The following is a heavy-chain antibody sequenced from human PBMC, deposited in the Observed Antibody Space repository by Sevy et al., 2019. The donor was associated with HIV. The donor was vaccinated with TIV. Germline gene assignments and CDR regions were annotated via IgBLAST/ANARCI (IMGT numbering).Heavy chain of an antibody. V-gene: IGHV1-2*02. Sequence: ASVKVSCKASGYTFTGYYMHWVRQAPGQGLEWMGWINPNSGGKNYAQKFQGRVTMTRETSISTAYMELSRLRSDDTAVYYCAGYCSSTSCYGRVSGMDVWGQGTTVTVSS. D-gene: IGHD2-2*01. J-gene: IGHJ6*02. CDR3: AGYCSSTSCYGRVSGMDV. CDR2: INPNSGGK. CDR1: GYTFTGYY.